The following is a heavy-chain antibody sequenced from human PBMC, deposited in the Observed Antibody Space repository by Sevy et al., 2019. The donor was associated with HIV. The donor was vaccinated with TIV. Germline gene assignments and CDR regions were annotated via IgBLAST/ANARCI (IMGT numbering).Heavy chain of an antibody. CDR2: IYTSGST. CDR1: GGSISSYY. V-gene: IGHV4-4*07. CDR3: ARAGVRGVMRYYYFDY. Sequence: SETLSLTCTVSGGSISSYYWSWIRQPAGKGLEWIGRIYTSGSTNYNPSLKSRVPMSVDTSKNQFSLKLSSVTAADTAVYYCARAGVRGVMRYYYFDYWGQGTLVTVSS. D-gene: IGHD3-10*01. J-gene: IGHJ4*02.